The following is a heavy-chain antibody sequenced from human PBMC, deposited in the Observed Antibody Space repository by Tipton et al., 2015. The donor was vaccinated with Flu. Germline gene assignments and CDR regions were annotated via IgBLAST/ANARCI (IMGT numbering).Heavy chain of an antibody. Sequence: TLSLTCSVSGFFIRSSNYCWGWIRQPPGKGLEWIGNIFHSGNAYHNPSLKSRVTISVDTSKNQVSLKLSSVTAADTAVYYCARRDYSNYVSEPKNWFDPWGQGALVTVSS. CDR2: IFHSGNA. D-gene: IGHD4-11*01. J-gene: IGHJ5*02. CDR1: GFFIRSSNYC. CDR3: ARRDYSNYVSEPKNWFDP. V-gene: IGHV4-39*07.